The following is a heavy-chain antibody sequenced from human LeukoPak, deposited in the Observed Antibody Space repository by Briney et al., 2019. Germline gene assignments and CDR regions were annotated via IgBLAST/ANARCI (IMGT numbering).Heavy chain of an antibody. CDR2: ISKNGGTT. V-gene: IGHV3-64*01. J-gene: IGHJ3*02. Sequence: GGTLRLSCAASGFTFRNYAMHWVRHAPGKGLEYVSGISKNGGTTSYGNSVKGRFTISRDTSKNTLYLQMGSLRAEDMAIYYCARDSTVFDAFDIWGQGTMVTVS. D-gene: IGHD4-17*01. CDR1: GFTFRNYA. CDR3: ARDSTVFDAFDI.